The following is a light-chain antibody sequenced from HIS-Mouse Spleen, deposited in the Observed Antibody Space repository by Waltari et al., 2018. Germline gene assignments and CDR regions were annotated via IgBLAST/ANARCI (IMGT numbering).Light chain of an antibody. Sequence: DIQMTQSPSTLSASVGDRAPITCRDTQSISSWLAWYEQKPGKAPKPLIYKASSLESGVPSRVSGSGSETEFTLTISSLQPDDFATYDGQQYNSYPYTFGQGTKLEIK. CDR3: QQYNSYPYT. V-gene: IGKV1-5*03. CDR1: QSISSW. CDR2: KAS. J-gene: IGKJ2*01.